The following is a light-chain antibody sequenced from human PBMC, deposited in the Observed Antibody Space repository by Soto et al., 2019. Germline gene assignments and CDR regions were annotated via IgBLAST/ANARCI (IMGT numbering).Light chain of an antibody. CDR3: QQYSDWPWA. CDR1: QSVSNNY. CDR2: GAS. J-gene: IGKJ1*01. Sequence: EIVLTHSPGTLSLSPGERATLSCRASQSVSNNYLAWYQQKPGQAPRLLIYGASNRATGIPDRFSGSGSGTEFTLSISSLQSEDFAVYYCQQYSDWPWAFGQGTKVDIK. V-gene: IGKV3-20*01.